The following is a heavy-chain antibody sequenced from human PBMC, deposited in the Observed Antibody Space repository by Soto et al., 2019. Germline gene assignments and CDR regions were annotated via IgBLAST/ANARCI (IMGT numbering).Heavy chain of an antibody. J-gene: IGHJ5*02. Sequence: SETLSLTCAVSGYSISSGYYWGWIRQPPGKGLEWIGSIYHSGSTYYNPSLKSRVTISVDTSKNQFSLKLSSVTAADTAVYYCARAAARPKWFDPWGQGTLVTVSS. CDR1: GYSISSGYY. D-gene: IGHD6-6*01. CDR3: ARAAARPKWFDP. V-gene: IGHV4-38-2*01. CDR2: IYHSGST.